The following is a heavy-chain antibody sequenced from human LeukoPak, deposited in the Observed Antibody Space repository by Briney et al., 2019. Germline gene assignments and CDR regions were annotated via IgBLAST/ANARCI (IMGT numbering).Heavy chain of an antibody. CDR3: ARTAAAGLIDY. CDR2: IYYSGST. J-gene: IGHJ4*02. Sequence: SETLSLTCTVSGGSISSDGYYWSWIRQHPGKGLEWIGYIYYSGSTYYNPSLKSRVTISVDTSKNQFSLKLSSVTAADTAVYYCARTAAAGLIDYWGQGTLVTVSS. CDR1: GGSISSDGYY. V-gene: IGHV4-31*03. D-gene: IGHD6-13*01.